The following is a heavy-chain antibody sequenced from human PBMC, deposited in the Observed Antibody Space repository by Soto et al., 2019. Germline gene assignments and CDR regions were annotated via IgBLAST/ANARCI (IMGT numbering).Heavy chain of an antibody. V-gene: IGHV1-69*02. D-gene: IGHD3-10*01. CDR1: GDTFNFYT. Sequence: QVQLVQSGAEVRKPGSSVKVSCTASGDTFNFYTISWVRQAPGQRLEWMGRVIPMLRMSNYAQKFQGRVTISADKSTSAAYLGQSSLRSEDTAVYYCATNYGSGSTHFNYWGQGTLVTV. CDR2: VIPMLRMS. J-gene: IGHJ4*02. CDR3: ATNYGSGSTHFNY.